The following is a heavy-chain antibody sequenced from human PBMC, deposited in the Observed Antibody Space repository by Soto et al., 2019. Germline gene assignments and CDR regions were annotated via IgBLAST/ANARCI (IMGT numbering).Heavy chain of an antibody. CDR1: GGTFSSYA. J-gene: IGHJ5*02. D-gene: IGHD3-22*01. CDR3: ARGGPVRISITMIVPVGAYNWFDP. CDR2: IIPIFGTA. V-gene: IGHV1-69*13. Sequence: GASVKVSCKASGGTFSSYAISWVRQAPGQGLEWMGGIIPIFGTANYAQKFQGRVTITADESTSTAYMELSSLRSEDTAVYYCARGGPVRISITMIVPVGAYNWFDPWGQGTLVTVSS.